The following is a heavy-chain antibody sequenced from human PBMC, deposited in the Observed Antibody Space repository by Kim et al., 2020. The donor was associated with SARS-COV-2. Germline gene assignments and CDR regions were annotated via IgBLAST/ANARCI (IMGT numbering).Heavy chain of an antibody. CDR1: GFTFSSYA. J-gene: IGHJ4*02. Sequence: GGSLRLSCAASGFTFSSYAMTWVRQAPGKGLEWVSVIYSGGSSTYYADSVKGRFTISRDNSKNTLYLQMNSLRAEDTAVYYCAKGHSSSWYYFDYWGQGTLVTVSS. V-gene: IGHV3-23*03. D-gene: IGHD6-13*01. CDR2: IYSGGSST. CDR3: AKGHSSSWYYFDY.